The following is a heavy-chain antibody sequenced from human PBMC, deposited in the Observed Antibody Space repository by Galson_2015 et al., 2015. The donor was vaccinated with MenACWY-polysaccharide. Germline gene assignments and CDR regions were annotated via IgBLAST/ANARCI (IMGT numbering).Heavy chain of an antibody. CDR3: ARDELGHVAAGVF. V-gene: IGHV4-4*07. CDR1: GGSISDYY. CDR2: IYGRGGT. D-gene: IGHD6-13*01. Sequence: ETLSLTCIVSGGSISDYYWSWIRQSAGKGLEWIGRIYGRGGTNYNPSLGSRVTMSLDTSKKRSSLRLSSVTAADTAVYYCARDELGHVAAGVFWGQGTQVIVSS. J-gene: IGHJ4*02.